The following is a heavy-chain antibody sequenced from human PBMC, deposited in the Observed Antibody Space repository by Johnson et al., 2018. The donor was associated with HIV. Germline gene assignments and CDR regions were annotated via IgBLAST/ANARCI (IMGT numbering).Heavy chain of an antibody. V-gene: IGHV3-30*04. CDR3: AQDLNCYVAPGAAAGPYVFSI. D-gene: IGHD6-13*01. Sequence: QVQLVESGGGVVQPGKSLRLSCAPSGFVFNNFALHWVRQAPGKGLEWVAVISYDGSNKYYADAVKVRFTISRDKSNNKLYLQMNSLSAEDTAVYYCAQDLNCYVAPGAAAGPYVFSIWGHGTMVIDSS. CDR2: ISYDGSNK. CDR1: GFVFNNFA. J-gene: IGHJ3*02.